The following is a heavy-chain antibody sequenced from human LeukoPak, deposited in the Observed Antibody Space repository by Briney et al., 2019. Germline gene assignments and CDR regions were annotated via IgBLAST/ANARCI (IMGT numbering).Heavy chain of an antibody. J-gene: IGHJ4*02. D-gene: IGHD1-26*01. V-gene: IGHV6-1*01. CDR3: ARDLAREISGSYYQGFDY. CDR1: GDSVSSNSAA. Sequence: SQTLSLTCAISGDSVSSNSAAWNWIRQSPSRGLEWLGRTYYRSKWYNDYAVSVKSRITINPDTSKNQFSLQLNSVTPEDTAVYYCARDLAREISGSYYQGFDYWGQGTLVTVSS. CDR2: TYYRSKWYN.